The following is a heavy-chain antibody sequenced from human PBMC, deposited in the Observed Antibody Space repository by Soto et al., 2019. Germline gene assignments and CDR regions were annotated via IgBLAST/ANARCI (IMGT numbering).Heavy chain of an antibody. Sequence: VASVKVSCKASGYTFTSYYMHWVRQAPGQGLEWMGIINPSGGSTSYAQKFQGRVTMTRDTSTSTVYMELSSLRSEDTAVYYCARGRNYDFWSGYYTPSDAFDIWGQGTMVTVSS. CDR2: INPSGGST. J-gene: IGHJ3*02. CDR1: GYTFTSYY. V-gene: IGHV1-46*01. D-gene: IGHD3-3*01. CDR3: ARGRNYDFWSGYYTPSDAFDI.